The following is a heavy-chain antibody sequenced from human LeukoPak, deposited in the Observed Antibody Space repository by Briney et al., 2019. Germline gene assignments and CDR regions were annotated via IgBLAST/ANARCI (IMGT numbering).Heavy chain of an antibody. D-gene: IGHD5-18*01. CDR1: GYTFTSYD. CDR3: ARGGRGYGYGRPQTTFDY. Sequence: ASVKVSCKASGYTFTSYDINWVRQATGQGLEWMGWMNPNSGNTGYAQKFQGRVTMTRNTSISTAYMELSSLRSEDTAVYYCARGGRGYGYGRPQTTFDYWGQGTLVTVSS. J-gene: IGHJ4*02. CDR2: MNPNSGNT. V-gene: IGHV1-8*01.